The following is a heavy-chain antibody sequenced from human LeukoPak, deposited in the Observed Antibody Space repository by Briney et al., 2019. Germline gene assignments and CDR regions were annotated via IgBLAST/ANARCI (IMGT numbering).Heavy chain of an antibody. CDR3: ARVGDSATYFDY. CDR1: GGSISSYY. CDR2: ILTGGKT. J-gene: IGHJ4*02. Sequence: SETLSLTCTVSGGSISSYYWSWLRQPAGKGLEWMGRILTGGKTKYNPSLKRRVTMSGDRSKNQFSLKLSSVTAADTAVYYCARVGDSATYFDYWGQGTLVTVSS. D-gene: IGHD2-21*02. V-gene: IGHV4-4*07.